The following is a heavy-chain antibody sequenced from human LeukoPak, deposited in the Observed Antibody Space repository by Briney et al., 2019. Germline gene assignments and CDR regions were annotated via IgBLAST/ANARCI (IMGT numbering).Heavy chain of an antibody. J-gene: IGHJ2*01. CDR3: ASCSSTSCYNNYWYFDL. V-gene: IGHV4-34*01. CDR1: GGSFSGYY. CDR2: INHSGST. D-gene: IGHD2-2*02. Sequence: SETLSLTCAVYGGSFSGYYWSWIRQPPGKGLEWIGEINHSGSTNYNPSLKSRVTISVDTSKNQFSLKLSSVTAADTAVYYCASCSSTSCYNNYWYFDLWGRGTLVTVSS.